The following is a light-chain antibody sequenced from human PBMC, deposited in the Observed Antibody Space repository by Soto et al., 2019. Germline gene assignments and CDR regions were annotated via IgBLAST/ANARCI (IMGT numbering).Light chain of an antibody. CDR1: QSIDFW. Sequence: DIQLTQSPSTLSASVGDRVTITCRASQSIDFWLAWYQQKPGKAPKLLIYKASTLESGVPSRFSGSGSGTEFTLTISSLQPDDFATYYCQQYNSNSFYSFSQGTKLEI. CDR2: KAS. J-gene: IGKJ2*01. CDR3: QQYNSNSFYS. V-gene: IGKV1-5*03.